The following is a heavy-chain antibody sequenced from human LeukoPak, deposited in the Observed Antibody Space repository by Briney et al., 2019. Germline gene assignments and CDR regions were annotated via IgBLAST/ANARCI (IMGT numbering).Heavy chain of an antibody. CDR2: LWYDGSNK. CDR1: GFTFSSYG. CDR3: ARESY. J-gene: IGHJ4*02. Sequence: SLRLSCAASGFTFSSYGMHWVRQAPVTGLEWGAVLWYDGSNKYYADSVKGRFTISRDNSKNTLYLQMNSLRAEDTAVYYCARESYWGQGTLVTVSS. V-gene: IGHV3-33*01.